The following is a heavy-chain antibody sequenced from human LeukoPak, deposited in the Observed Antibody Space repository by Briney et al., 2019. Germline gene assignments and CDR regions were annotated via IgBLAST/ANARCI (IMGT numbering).Heavy chain of an antibody. D-gene: IGHD2-2*03. CDR1: GGSFSGYY. V-gene: IGHV4-34*01. CDR3: ARDGSAFDI. J-gene: IGHJ3*02. CDR2: INHSGST. Sequence: PSETLSLTCAVYGGSFSGYYWSWIRQPPGKGLEWIGEINHSGSTNYNPSLKSRVTISVDKSKNQFSLKLSSVTAADTAVCYCARDGSAFDIWGQGTMVTVSS.